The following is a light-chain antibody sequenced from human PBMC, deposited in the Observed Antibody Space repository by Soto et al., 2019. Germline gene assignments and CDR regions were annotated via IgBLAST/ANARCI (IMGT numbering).Light chain of an antibody. CDR3: QQYNSYSWT. CDR1: QSISSW. V-gene: IGKV1-5*01. Sequence: DIPMTQSPSTLSASVGDRVTITCRASQSISSWLAWYQQKPGKAPKLLIYDASSLESGVPSRFSGSGSGTGFTLTISSLHPDDFATYYCQQYNSYSWTFGQGTKVEIK. CDR2: DAS. J-gene: IGKJ1*01.